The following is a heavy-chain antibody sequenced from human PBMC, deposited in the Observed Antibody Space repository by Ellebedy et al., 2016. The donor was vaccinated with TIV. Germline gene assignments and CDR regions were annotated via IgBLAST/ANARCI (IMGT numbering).Heavy chain of an antibody. D-gene: IGHD5-12*01. CDR3: AKAHAVATIYY. CDR2: FSTSGDAT. Sequence: GGSLRPSCPAPEFTFSSYSMHWVRQAPGKGREWVSAFSTSGDATYYADSRKGRFTITGDNSKNTLYLQMNSQGAEDTAVYYCAKAHAVATIYYWGQGTLVTVSS. V-gene: IGHV3-23*01. J-gene: IGHJ4*02. CDR1: EFTFSSYS.